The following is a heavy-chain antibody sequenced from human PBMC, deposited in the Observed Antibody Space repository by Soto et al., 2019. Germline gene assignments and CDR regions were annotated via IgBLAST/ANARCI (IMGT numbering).Heavy chain of an antibody. CDR2: ISAYNGNT. D-gene: IGHD2-8*01. J-gene: IGHJ6*02. CDR1: GYTFTSYG. Sequence: ASVKVSGKASGYTFTSYGISWVRQAPGQGLEWMGWISAYNGNTNYAQKLQGRVTMTTDTSTSTAYMELRSLRSDDTAVYYCARDAHYCTNGVCYTAGYYYYGMDVWGQGTTVTVSS. V-gene: IGHV1-18*04. CDR3: ARDAHYCTNGVCYTAGYYYYGMDV.